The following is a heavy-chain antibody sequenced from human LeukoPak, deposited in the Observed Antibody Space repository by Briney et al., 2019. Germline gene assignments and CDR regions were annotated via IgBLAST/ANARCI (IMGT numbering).Heavy chain of an antibody. CDR2: IYHSGST. Sequence: SETLSLTCSVSGYSIGSGYYWGWIRQPPGKGLEWIGSIYHSGSTYYNPSLKRRVTISVDTSKNQFSLKLSYVTAADTAVYYCARDWVTRNYYDSSGHSDAFDIWGQGTMVTVSS. CDR3: ARDWVTRNYYDSSGHSDAFDI. CDR1: GYSIGSGYY. D-gene: IGHD3-22*01. V-gene: IGHV4-38-2*02. J-gene: IGHJ3*02.